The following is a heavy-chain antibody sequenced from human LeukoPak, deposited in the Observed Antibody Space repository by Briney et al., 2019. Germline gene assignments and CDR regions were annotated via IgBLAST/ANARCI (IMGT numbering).Heavy chain of an antibody. CDR2: IIPILGIA. CDR3: ARDSPATPEYYDFWSGYLYYFDY. V-gene: IGHV1-69*04. Sequence: GASVKVSCKASGYTFTSYGISWVRQAPGQGLEWMGRIIPILGIANYAQKFQGRVTITADKSTSTAYMELSSLRSEDTAVYYCARDSPATPEYYDFWSGYLYYFDYWGQGTLVTVSS. CDR1: GYTFTSYG. J-gene: IGHJ4*02. D-gene: IGHD3-3*01.